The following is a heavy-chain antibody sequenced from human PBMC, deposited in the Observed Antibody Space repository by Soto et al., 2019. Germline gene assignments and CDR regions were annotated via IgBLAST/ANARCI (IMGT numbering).Heavy chain of an antibody. CDR1: GGTFSSYA. J-gene: IGHJ6*02. CDR2: IIPIFGTA. D-gene: IGHD3-3*01. Sequence: VKVSCKASGGTFSSYAISWVRQAPGQGLEWMGGIIPIFGTANYAQKFQGRVTITADESTSTAYMELSSLRSEDTAVYYCARVPPDFWSGYPDPYYGMDVWGQGTTVTVSS. V-gene: IGHV1-69*01. CDR3: ARVPPDFWSGYPDPYYGMDV.